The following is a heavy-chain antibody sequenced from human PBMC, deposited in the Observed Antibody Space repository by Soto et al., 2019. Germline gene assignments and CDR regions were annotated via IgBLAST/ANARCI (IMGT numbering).Heavy chain of an antibody. J-gene: IGHJ4*02. D-gene: IGHD6-13*01. CDR2: ISRGSSTI. V-gene: IGHV3-48*01. CDR1: GFIFSNYD. CDR3: ARRINSGWFFDY. Sequence: PGGSLRLSCAASGFIFSNYDMNWVRQAPGKGLEWVSDISRGSSTIYYADSVKGRFTISRDNAKNSLFLHMSSLRAEDTAVYYCARRINSGWFFDYWGQGALVTVSS.